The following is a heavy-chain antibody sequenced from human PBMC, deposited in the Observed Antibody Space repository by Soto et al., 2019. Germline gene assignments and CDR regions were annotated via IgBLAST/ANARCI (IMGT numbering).Heavy chain of an antibody. J-gene: IGHJ4*02. D-gene: IGHD3-10*01. Sequence: KVSCRAAGETFNIYGSSWVRQAKGQVLEWMGWISAYNGNTNYAQKLQGRVTMTTDTSTSTAYMELRSLRSDDTAVYYCARDPGDYYYGSGSQTSQDLANADWVQGTLVIVS. CDR2: ISAYNGNT. CDR3: ARDPGDYYYGSGSQTSQDLANAD. V-gene: IGHV1-18*04. CDR1: GETFNIYG.